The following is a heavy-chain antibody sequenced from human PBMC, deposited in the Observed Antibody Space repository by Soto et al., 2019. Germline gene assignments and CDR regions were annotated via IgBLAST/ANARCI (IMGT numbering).Heavy chain of an antibody. J-gene: IGHJ4*02. CDR1: GFTFSNYA. V-gene: IGHV3-30*03. CDR3: ARSAITMILEEYYFDY. D-gene: IGHD3-22*01. CDR2: ISYDGTNK. Sequence: QVQLVESGGGVVQPGRSLRLSCAAAGFTFSNYAMHWLRQAPGKGLEWVAVISYDGTNKYYADSVKGRFTISRDSSKSTMYLQMTSLRADDTAVYYCARSAITMILEEYYFDYWGQGTLVTVSS.